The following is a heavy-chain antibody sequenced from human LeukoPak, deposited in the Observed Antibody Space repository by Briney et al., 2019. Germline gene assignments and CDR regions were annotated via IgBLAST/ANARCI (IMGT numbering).Heavy chain of an antibody. D-gene: IGHD3-22*01. V-gene: IGHV3-33*01. CDR1: GFTFSSYG. CDR3: ARVYYYDSSGYSPDY. Sequence: GGSLRLSCAASGFTFSSYGMHWVRQAPGKGLEWVAVIWYDGSNKCYADSVKGRFTISRDNSKNTLYLQMNSLRAEDTAVYYCARVYYYDSSGYSPDYWGQGTLVNVSS. J-gene: IGHJ4*02. CDR2: IWYDGSNK.